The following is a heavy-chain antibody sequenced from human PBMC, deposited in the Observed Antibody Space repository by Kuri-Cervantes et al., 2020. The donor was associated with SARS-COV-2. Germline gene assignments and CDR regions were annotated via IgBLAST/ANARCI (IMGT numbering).Heavy chain of an antibody. J-gene: IGHJ3*02. CDR1: GFTLSNYN. CDR2: ISSAGTYI. Sequence: GGSLRLSCAASGFTLSNYNMNWVRQAPGKGLEWVSSISSAGTYIHYADSVKGRFTISRDIPKNSLFLEMNSLRAEDTAVYYCARAYYDFWSGYYRDAFDIWGQGTMVTVSS. D-gene: IGHD3-3*01. CDR3: ARAYYDFWSGYYRDAFDI. V-gene: IGHV3-21*01.